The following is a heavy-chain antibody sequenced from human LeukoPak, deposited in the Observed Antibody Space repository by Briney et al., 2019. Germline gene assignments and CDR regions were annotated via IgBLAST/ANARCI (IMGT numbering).Heavy chain of an antibody. D-gene: IGHD6-13*01. J-gene: IGHJ4*02. V-gene: IGHV5-51*01. Sequence: GESLKISCKGSGYSFTSYWIGWVRQMPGKGLEWMGIIYPGDSDTRYSPSFQGQVTISADKSISTAYLQWSSLKASDTAMYYCARLRRNLLRSSSWYYFDYWGQGTLVTVSS. CDR1: GYSFTSYW. CDR3: ARLRRNLLRSSSWYYFDY. CDR2: IYPGDSDT.